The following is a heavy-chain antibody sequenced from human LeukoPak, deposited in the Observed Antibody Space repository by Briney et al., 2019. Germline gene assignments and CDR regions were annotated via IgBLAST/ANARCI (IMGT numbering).Heavy chain of an antibody. Sequence: GASVKVSCKASGYTFTGYYMHWVRQAPGQGLEWMGWINPNSGGTNYAQKFQGRVTMTRDTSISTAYMELSRLRSDDTAVYYCAREAVLLWFGELVSSSGADYWGQGTLVTVSS. CDR3: AREAVLLWFGELVSSSGADY. J-gene: IGHJ4*02. D-gene: IGHD3-10*01. V-gene: IGHV1-2*02. CDR2: INPNSGGT. CDR1: GYTFTGYY.